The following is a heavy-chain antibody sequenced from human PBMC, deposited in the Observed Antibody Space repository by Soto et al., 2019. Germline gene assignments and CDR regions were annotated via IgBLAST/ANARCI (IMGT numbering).Heavy chain of an antibody. D-gene: IGHD5-12*01. CDR1: GYTFTSYG. CDR3: ARAIGVYDSVGSDY. CDR2: IRAYNGHT. V-gene: IGHV1-18*04. J-gene: IGHJ4*01. Sequence: QVQLVQSGAEVKKPGASVKVSCKASGYTFTSYGISWVRQAQGQWLEWMGWIRAYNGHTNYAQNLQGSGTMTTHTSKRTAYMELRSHRSDDTAVYCWARAIGVYDSVGSDYRGQGPLVTVSS.